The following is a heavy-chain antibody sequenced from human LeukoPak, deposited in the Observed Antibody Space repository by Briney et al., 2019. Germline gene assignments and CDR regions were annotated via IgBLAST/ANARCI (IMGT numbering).Heavy chain of an antibody. J-gene: IGHJ6*02. D-gene: IGHD1-1*01. CDR3: ARAQQLERRGYYYYGMDV. V-gene: IGHV4-59*01. CDR2: IYYSGST. Sequence: PSETLSLTCTVSGGSISSYYWSWIRQPPGKGLEWIGYIYYSGSTNYNPSLKSGVTISVDTSQTQFSLKLSSVTAADTAVYYCARAQQLERRGYYYYGMDVWGQGTTVTVSS. CDR1: GGSISSYY.